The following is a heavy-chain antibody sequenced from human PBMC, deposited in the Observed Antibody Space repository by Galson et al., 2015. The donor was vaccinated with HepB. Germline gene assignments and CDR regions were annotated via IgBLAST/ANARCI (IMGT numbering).Heavy chain of an antibody. D-gene: IGHD3-10*01. Sequence: QSGAEVKKPGESLKISCKGSGYNFNNYWIGWVRQKPGKGLEWMGIIYPDDSDTRYSPSFQGQVTISVDKSMSTAYLQWTSLKASDTAMYYCARHHRRISILRGVTPIDPWGQGTLVTVSS. J-gene: IGHJ5*02. CDR3: ARHHRRISILRGVTPIDP. CDR2: IYPDDSDT. V-gene: IGHV5-51*01. CDR1: GYNFNNYW.